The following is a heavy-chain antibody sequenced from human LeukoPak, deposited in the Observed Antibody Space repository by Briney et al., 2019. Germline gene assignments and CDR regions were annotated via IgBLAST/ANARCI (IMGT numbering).Heavy chain of an antibody. Sequence: GGSLRLSCAASGFTFSSYSMNWVRQAPGKGLEWVSSISSSSSYIYYADSVKGRFTISRDNAKNTLYLQMNSLRAEDTAVYYCARGGYSYGTDYWGQGTLVTVSS. D-gene: IGHD5-18*01. CDR3: ARGGYSYGTDY. CDR2: ISSSSSYI. V-gene: IGHV3-21*01. J-gene: IGHJ4*02. CDR1: GFTFSSYS.